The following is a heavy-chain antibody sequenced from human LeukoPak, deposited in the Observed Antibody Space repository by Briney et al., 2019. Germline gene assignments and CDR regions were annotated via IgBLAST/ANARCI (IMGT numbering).Heavy chain of an antibody. Sequence: GGSLRLACAASGFTFSIYYTSWIRQAPGKGLEWVSYISSSGSTIYYADSVKGRFTISRDNAKNTLYLQLHSLRAEDTAVYYCARDPSGLVPLLYFDYWGQGTLVTVSS. CDR1: GFTFSIYY. J-gene: IGHJ4*02. D-gene: IGHD3-10*01. CDR3: ARDPSGLVPLLYFDY. V-gene: IGHV3-11*01. CDR2: ISSSGSTI.